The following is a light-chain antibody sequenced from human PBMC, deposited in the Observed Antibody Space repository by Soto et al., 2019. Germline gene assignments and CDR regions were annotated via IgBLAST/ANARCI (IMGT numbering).Light chain of an antibody. J-gene: IGLJ3*02. CDR1: SIDVGGHNH. CDR3: NSYTSSSPLWV. Sequence: QSALTQPASVSGSPGQSITISCTGSSIDVGGHNHVSWYQHHPGKVPKLMIYEVINRPSGVSNRFSGSKSGNTASLTISGLQAEYEADYYCNSYTSSSPLWVFGGGTKLTVL. V-gene: IGLV2-14*01. CDR2: EVI.